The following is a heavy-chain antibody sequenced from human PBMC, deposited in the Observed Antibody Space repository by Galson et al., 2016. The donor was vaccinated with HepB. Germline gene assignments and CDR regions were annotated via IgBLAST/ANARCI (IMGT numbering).Heavy chain of an antibody. J-gene: IGHJ6*02. D-gene: IGHD1-1*01. CDR2: IKSKTDGGTT. V-gene: IGHV3-15*01. CDR1: GFTFSNAW. Sequence: SLRLSCAASGFTFSNAWMSWVRQAPGKGLEWVGRIKSKTDGGTTDYAAPVKGRFTISRDDSKNTMDLQMNSLKTEDTAVYYCTTGGGNWALGMDVWGQGTTVTVSS. CDR3: TTGGGNWALGMDV.